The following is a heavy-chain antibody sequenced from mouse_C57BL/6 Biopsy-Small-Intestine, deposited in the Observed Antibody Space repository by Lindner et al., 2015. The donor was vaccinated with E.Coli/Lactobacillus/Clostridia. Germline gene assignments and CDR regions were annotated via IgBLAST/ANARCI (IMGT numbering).Heavy chain of an antibody. CDR2: INPNNGGA. CDR3: ARKGWYFDV. CDR1: GYTFTDYN. Sequence: VQLQESGPELVKPGASVMMSCKASGYTFTDYNIHWMKQSHGKSLEWIGYINPNNGGASYNQQFKGKATLTVNKSSSTAYMELRSLTSEDSAVYYCARKGWYFDVWGTGTTVTVSS. J-gene: IGHJ1*03. V-gene: IGHV1-22*01.